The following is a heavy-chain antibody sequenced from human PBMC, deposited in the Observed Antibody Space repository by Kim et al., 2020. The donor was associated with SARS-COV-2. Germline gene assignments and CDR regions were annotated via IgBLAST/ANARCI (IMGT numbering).Heavy chain of an antibody. Sequence: SETLSLTCAVSGGSFSAFFWSWIRQSPVKGLEWIGEINHSGSTNYNPSLKSRVTISVDTSKNQFSLNLNSVTAADTAVYYCAKVTTMNYPSDYWCQGTLV. CDR2: INHSGST. J-gene: IGHJ4*02. V-gene: IGHV4-34*01. CDR3: AKVTTMNYPSDY. D-gene: IGHD4-17*01. CDR1: GGSFSAFF.